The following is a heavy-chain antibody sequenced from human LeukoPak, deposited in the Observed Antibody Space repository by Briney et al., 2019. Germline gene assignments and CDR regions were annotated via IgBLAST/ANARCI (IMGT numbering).Heavy chain of an antibody. CDR2: MNPNSGNT. Sequence: ASVKVSCKASGYTFSSYGINWVRAATGQGPEWMGWMNPNSGNTGNAQKFQGRVTMTRNTSISTAYLKLSSLRSEDTAVYFCARRADYYDSSAYYYWGQGTLVTVSS. CDR1: GYTFSSYG. J-gene: IGHJ4*02. V-gene: IGHV1-8*01. D-gene: IGHD3-22*01. CDR3: ARRADYYDSSAYYY.